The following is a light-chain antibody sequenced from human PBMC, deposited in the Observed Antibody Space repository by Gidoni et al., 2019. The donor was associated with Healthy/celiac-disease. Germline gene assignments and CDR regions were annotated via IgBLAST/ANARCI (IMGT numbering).Light chain of an antibody. CDR1: QSVSSSY. Sequence: EIVLTQSPGTLSLSPGERATLPCRASQSVSSSYLAWYQQKPGQAPRLLIYGASSRATGIPDRFSGSGSGTDFTLTISRLEPEDFAVYYCQQYGSSPRFTFXPXTKVDIK. CDR3: QQYGSSPRFT. V-gene: IGKV3-20*01. J-gene: IGKJ3*01. CDR2: GAS.